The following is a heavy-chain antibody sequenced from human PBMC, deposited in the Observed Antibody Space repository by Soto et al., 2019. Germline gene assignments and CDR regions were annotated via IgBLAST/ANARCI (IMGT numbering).Heavy chain of an antibody. D-gene: IGHD3-3*01. Sequence: GGSLRLSCAASGFTFSSYDMHWVRQATGKGLEWVSAIGTAGDTYYPGSGKGRFTISRENAKNSLYLQMNSLRAGDTAVYYCARGGYTRGWSGYLGSVNAFDIWGQGTMVTVSS. CDR2: IGTAGDT. V-gene: IGHV3-13*01. CDR3: ARGGYTRGWSGYLGSVNAFDI. CDR1: GFTFSSYD. J-gene: IGHJ3*02.